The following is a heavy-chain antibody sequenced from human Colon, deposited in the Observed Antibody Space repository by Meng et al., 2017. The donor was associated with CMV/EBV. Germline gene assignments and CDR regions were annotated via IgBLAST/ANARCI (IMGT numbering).Heavy chain of an antibody. CDR3: ATFGGDFDY. CDR2: INPVTGDT. Sequence: QVQLVRSGAEVKEPGASVKVSFKTSGYTFNGYFMHWVRQAPGQGLEWMGWINPVTGDTSYAQKFQVRVTMTRDTSISTAYMELSSLRSDDTAVYYCATFGGDFDYWGQGTLVTVSS. J-gene: IGHJ4*02. V-gene: IGHV1-2*02. D-gene: IGHD3-3*01. CDR1: GYTFNGYF.